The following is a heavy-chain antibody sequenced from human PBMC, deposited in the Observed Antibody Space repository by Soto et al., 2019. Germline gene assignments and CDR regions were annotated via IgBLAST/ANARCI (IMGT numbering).Heavy chain of an antibody. J-gene: IGHJ6*02. CDR1: GDSVSSNSAA. Sequence: QTLSLTCAISGDSVSSNSAAWNWIRQSPSRGLEWLGRTYYRSKWYNDYAVSVKSRITINPDTSKNQFSLQLNSVTPEDTAVYYCARAQEEVIRDYSYYYGMEVWGLGTRVTVSS. CDR2: TYYRSKWYN. V-gene: IGHV6-1*01. CDR3: ARAQEEVIRDYSYYYGMEV. D-gene: IGHD3-22*01.